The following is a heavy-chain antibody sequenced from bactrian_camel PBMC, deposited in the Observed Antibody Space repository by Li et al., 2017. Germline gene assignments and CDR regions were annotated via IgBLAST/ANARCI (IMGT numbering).Heavy chain of an antibody. D-gene: IGHD2*01. J-gene: IGHJ4*01. CDR2: IGPYGST. Sequence: VQLVESGGGSVQAGGSLRLSCIASGFSFEGSDMAWYRQAPGNECELVSSIGPYGSTYYADSVKGRFTISHDSGKNTMYLQMTSLKPEDTAVYYCAADQDPFGRRASDEACATLVAYKYEGQGTQVTVS. CDR1: GFSFEGSD. V-gene: IGHV3S55*01.